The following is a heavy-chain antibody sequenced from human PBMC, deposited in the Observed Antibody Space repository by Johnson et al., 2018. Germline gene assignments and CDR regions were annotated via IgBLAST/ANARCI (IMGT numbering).Heavy chain of an antibody. V-gene: IGHV3-11*04. J-gene: IGHJ3*02. D-gene: IGHD7-27*01. Sequence: QVQLVESGGGLVKPGGSLRLSCAASGFTFSDYYMSWIRQAPGKGLEWVSYISSSGSTIYYADSVKGRFTISRDNAKNSLYLQMNGRSAEDTAVYYCARDHWGWPLDAFDIWGQGTMVTVSS. CDR2: ISSSGSTI. CDR3: ARDHWGWPLDAFDI. CDR1: GFTFSDYY.